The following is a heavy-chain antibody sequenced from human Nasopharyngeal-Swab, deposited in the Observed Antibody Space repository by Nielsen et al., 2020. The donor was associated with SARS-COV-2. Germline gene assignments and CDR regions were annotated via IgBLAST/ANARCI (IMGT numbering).Heavy chain of an antibody. CDR2: IYSGGST. CDR3: AGSGGSELDY. CDR1: GFSVTRNC. V-gene: IGHV3-53*01. D-gene: IGHD3-10*01. Sequence: GESLKISCAASGFSVTRNCMNWVRQTPGKGLEWVSVIYSGGSTYYADSVKGRFTTSRDNSKNTLFLQMNSLRAEDTAVYYCAGSGGSELDYWGQGTLVTVSS. J-gene: IGHJ4*02.